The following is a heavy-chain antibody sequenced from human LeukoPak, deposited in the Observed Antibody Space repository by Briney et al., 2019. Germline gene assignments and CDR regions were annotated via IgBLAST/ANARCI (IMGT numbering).Heavy chain of an antibody. J-gene: IGHJ4*02. CDR3: AREEVAVATDY. D-gene: IGHD5-12*01. V-gene: IGHV1-2*02. Sequence: GPVKVSCKASGYTFTGYYMHWVRQAPGQGLEWMGWINPNSGCTSYAQKFQGRVTMTRDTSLNTAYMELSRLRSDDTAVYYCAREEVAVATDYWGQGTLVNVSS. CDR1: GYTFTGYY. CDR2: INPNSGCT.